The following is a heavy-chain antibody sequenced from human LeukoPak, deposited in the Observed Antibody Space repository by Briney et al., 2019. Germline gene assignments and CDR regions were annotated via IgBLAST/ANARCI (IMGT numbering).Heavy chain of an antibody. CDR1: AFTFSSYS. V-gene: IGHV3-21*01. CDR2: ISSSSTYI. CDR3: ARGPTPQTYYYDSSGYSD. Sequence: GGSLRLSCAAYAFTFSSYSMNWVRQAPGKGLEWVSSISSSSTYIYYADSVNGRFTISRDNAKNSLYLQMNSLRAEDTAMYYCARGPTPQTYYYDSSGYSDWGQGTLVTVSS. J-gene: IGHJ4*02. D-gene: IGHD3-22*01.